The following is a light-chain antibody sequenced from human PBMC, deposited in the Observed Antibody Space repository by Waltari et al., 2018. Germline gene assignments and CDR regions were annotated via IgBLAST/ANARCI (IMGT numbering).Light chain of an antibody. J-gene: IGKJ1*01. CDR3: QMYVRLPAT. CDR2: DAS. CDR1: QSVGRS. Sequence: ELVLTQSPGTLSLSPGERPTLSCMASQSVGRSLPWYQQRHGQAPRLLIYDASTRATGITDRFSGGGSGTDFSLTISRLEPEDFAVYYCQMYVRLPATFGQGTKVEI. V-gene: IGKV3-20*01.